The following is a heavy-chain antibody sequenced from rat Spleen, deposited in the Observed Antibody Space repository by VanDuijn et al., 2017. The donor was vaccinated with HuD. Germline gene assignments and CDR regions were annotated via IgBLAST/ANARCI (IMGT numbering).Heavy chain of an antibody. CDR1: GFTFSHYD. Sequence: EVQLVESGGGLVQPGRSLKLSCAASGFTFSHYDMAWVRQAPAKGLEWVASIRSSGGSTYYRDSVKGRFTVSMNNAKSTLYLQRDSLRSEDTATYYCXXRYXXGPLXVGFDYXGQGVMVXVSS. D-gene: IGHD1-1*01. V-gene: IGHV5S23*01. CDR3: XXRYXXGPLXVGFDY. J-gene: IGHJ2*01. CDR2: IRSSGGST.